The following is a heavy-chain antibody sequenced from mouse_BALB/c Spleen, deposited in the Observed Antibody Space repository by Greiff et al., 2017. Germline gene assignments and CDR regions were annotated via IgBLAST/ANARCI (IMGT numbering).Heavy chain of an antibody. V-gene: IGHV1S81*02. CDR3: ARGATMITTYYFDY. D-gene: IGHD2-4*01. CDR1: GYTFTSYW. CDR2: INPSNGRT. Sequence: QVQLQQPGAELVKPGASVKLSCKASGYTFTSYWMHWVKQRPGQGLEWIGEINPSNGRTNYNEKFKSKATLTVDKSSSTAYMQLSSLTSEDSAVYYCARGATMITTYYFDYWGQGTTLTVSS. J-gene: IGHJ2*01.